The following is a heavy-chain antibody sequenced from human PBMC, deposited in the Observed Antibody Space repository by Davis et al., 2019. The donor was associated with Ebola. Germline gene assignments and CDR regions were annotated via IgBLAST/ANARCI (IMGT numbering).Heavy chain of an antibody. J-gene: IGHJ4*02. D-gene: IGHD3-10*01. CDR3: AKGWFRYFDN. Sequence: HSQTLSLTCAISGDIVSRNAWNWIRQSPSRGLEWLGRTYYNSKWYNDYAVAVKGRITINPDTAKNQFSLQLNSVTTKDTAVYYCAKGWFRYFDNWGQGTLVTVSS. V-gene: IGHV6-1*01. CDR2: TYYNSKWYN. CDR1: GDIVSRNA.